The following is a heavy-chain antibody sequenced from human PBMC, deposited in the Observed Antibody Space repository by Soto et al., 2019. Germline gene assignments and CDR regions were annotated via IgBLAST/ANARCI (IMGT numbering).Heavy chain of an antibody. D-gene: IGHD1-1*01. CDR3: ARDGRDYYFDY. CDR2: INPSVGST. Sequence: VKVSFQASVYTFTSDDMHWVRQAPGQGLEWMGIINPSVGSTSYAQKFQGRVTMTRDTSTSTVYMELSSLRSEDTAVYYCARDGRDYYFDYWGQGTLVTVSS. CDR1: VYTFTSDD. J-gene: IGHJ4*02. V-gene: IGHV1-46*01.